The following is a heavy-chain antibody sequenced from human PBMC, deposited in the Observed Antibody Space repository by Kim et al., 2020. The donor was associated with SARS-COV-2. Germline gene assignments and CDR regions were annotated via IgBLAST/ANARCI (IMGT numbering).Heavy chain of an antibody. D-gene: IGHD3-16*01. V-gene: IGHV1-18*01. Sequence: ASVKVSCKTSGYTFSTSVVSWVRQAPGQGLEWMGWITDYNGNTNYAQKLQDRVTMTTDTSTSTAYMELRSLTSDDTAVYYCARGGGSYWYVDYWGQGTRVTVSS. J-gene: IGHJ4*02. CDR2: ITDYNGNT. CDR3: ARGGGSYWYVDY. CDR1: GYTFSTSV.